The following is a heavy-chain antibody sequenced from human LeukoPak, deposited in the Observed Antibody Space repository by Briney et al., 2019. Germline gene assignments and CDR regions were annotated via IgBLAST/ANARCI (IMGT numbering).Heavy chain of an antibody. Sequence: ASVMVSCKASGFPFSDYGINWVRQAPGQGLEWMGWISVYNGNTKSAQNLQGRVIMTTDTSTNTAHMELRSLRSDDTAVYYCARIASDGSGTNHYWGQGTQVIVSS. V-gene: IGHV1-18*01. CDR1: GFPFSDYG. J-gene: IGHJ4*02. CDR2: ISVYNGNT. D-gene: IGHD3-10*01. CDR3: ARIASDGSGTNHY.